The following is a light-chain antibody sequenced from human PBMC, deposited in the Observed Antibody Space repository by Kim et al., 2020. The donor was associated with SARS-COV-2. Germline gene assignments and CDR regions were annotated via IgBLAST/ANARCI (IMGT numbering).Light chain of an antibody. J-gene: IGLJ2*01. CDR3: QTWDSTTVI. CDR1: GEKY. CDR2: QDN. V-gene: IGLV3-1*01. Sequence: GEKYSPWYQHKSGQSPVVVIYQDNKRPSGMTERFSGSSSGNTATLTISGTQPMDEADYYCQTWDSTTVIFGGGTKLTVL.